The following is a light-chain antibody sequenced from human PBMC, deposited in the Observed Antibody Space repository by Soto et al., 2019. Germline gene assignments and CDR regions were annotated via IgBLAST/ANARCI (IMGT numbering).Light chain of an antibody. CDR3: SSYTSATRYV. V-gene: IGLV2-14*03. Sequence: QSVLTQPASVSCSRGQSITMSCTGTISYVGAYNYVSWYQQHHPVEAPKLIIYDVSHRPSGVSNRFSGSKSGNTASLTISGLQTEEEADYYYSSYTSATRYVFGTGTNVTVL. CDR1: ISYVGAYNY. J-gene: IGLJ1*01. CDR2: DVS.